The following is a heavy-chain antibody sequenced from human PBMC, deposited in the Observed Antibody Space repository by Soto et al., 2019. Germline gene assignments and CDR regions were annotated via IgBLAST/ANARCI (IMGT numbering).Heavy chain of an antibody. CDR1: GGSINSYY. D-gene: IGHD6-19*01. V-gene: IGHV4-59*01. Sequence: SETLSLTCTVSGGSINSYYWSWIRQPPGKGLEWIGYFYFGGSTHYNPSLKSRVTISVDTSKNQFSLKRTSVTAADTAVYYCAREKQWLVPGGSFDYWGQGTLVTVSS. CDR2: FYFGGST. J-gene: IGHJ4*02. CDR3: AREKQWLVPGGSFDY.